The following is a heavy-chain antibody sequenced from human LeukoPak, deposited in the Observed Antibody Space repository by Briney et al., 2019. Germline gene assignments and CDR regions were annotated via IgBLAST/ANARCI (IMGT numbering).Heavy chain of an antibody. V-gene: IGHV3-30*02. CDR3: AKPKGLRFLEWYTPDY. CDR2: IRYDGSNK. Sequence: GGSLRLSCAASGFTFSSYGMHWVRQAPGKGLEWVAFIRYDGSNKYYADSVKGRFTISRDNSKNTLCLQMNSLRAEDTAVYYCAKPKGLRFLEWYTPDYWGQGTLVTVSS. D-gene: IGHD3-3*01. CDR1: GFTFSSYG. J-gene: IGHJ4*02.